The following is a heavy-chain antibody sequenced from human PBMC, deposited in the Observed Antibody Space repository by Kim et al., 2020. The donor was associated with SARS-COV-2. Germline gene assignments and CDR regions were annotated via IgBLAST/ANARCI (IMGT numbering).Heavy chain of an antibody. CDR3: ARELYGSGSNQAYYYYNGRDV. J-gene: IGHJ6*02. CDR2: TYYRSKWYN. V-gene: IGHV6-1*01. D-gene: IGHD3-10*01. CDR1: GDSVSSNSAA. Sequence: SQTLSLTCAISGDSVSSNSAAWNWIRQSPSRGLEWLGRTYYRSKWYNDYAVSVKSRITINPDTSKNQFSLQLNSVTPEDTAVYYCARELYGSGSNQAYYYYNGRDVWGQGTTVTVSS.